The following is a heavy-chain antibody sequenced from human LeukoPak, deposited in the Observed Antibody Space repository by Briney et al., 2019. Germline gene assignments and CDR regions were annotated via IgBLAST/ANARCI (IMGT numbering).Heavy chain of an antibody. CDR3: ARGGMEWLRRARGAVSAFDI. CDR2: ISGSGGST. V-gene: IGHV3-23*01. D-gene: IGHD5-12*01. CDR1: GFTFSSYG. J-gene: IGHJ3*02. Sequence: PGGSLRLSCAASGFTFSSYGMSWVRQAPGKGLEWVSAISGSGGSTYYADSVKGRFTISRDNSKNTLYLQMNSLRAEDTAVYYCARGGMEWLRRARGAVSAFDIWGQGTMVTVSS.